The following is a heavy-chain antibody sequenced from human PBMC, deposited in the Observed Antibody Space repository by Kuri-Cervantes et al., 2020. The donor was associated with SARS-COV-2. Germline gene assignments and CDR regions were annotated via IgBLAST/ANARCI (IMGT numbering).Heavy chain of an antibody. CDR1: GFTFSSYA. CDR2: ISYDGSNK. CDR3: TTGGAA. J-gene: IGHJ5*02. Sequence: LSLTCAASGFTFSSYAMHWVRQAPGKGLEWVAVISYDGSNKYYADSVKGRFTISRDNSKNTLYLQMNSLKTEDTAVYYCTTGGAAWGQGTLVTVSS. V-gene: IGHV3-30-3*01. D-gene: IGHD1-26*01.